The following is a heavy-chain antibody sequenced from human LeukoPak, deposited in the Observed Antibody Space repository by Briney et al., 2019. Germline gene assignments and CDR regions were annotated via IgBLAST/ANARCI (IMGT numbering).Heavy chain of an antibody. Sequence: GGSLRLSCAASGFTLSSYWMHWVRQAPGKGLVWVSRINSDGGSTSYADSVKGRFTISRDNAQNTLYLQMNSLRAEDTAMYYCASTSYYSDRLNFDYWGQGTLVTVSS. D-gene: IGHD3-22*01. CDR2: INSDGGST. V-gene: IGHV3-74*01. CDR1: GFTLSSYW. CDR3: ASTSYYSDRLNFDY. J-gene: IGHJ4*02.